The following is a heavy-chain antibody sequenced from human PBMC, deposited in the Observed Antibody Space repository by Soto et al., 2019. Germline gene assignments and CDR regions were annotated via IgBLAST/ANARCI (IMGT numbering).Heavy chain of an antibody. D-gene: IGHD6-19*01. CDR3: ARARLSVVGRSPTGLAY. CDR2: SNLENGDT. Sequence: QVHLVQAGAEVMKPGASEKVSCKASVYIFIGYYMHWVRQAPGQGPEWIGWSNLENGDTNHAQKLQGRVTVTRDTSISTAYRELSGLGGDDTAIYYLARARLSVVGRSPTGLAYWGQGTLVTVSS. J-gene: IGHJ4*02. V-gene: IGHV1-2*02. CDR1: VYIFIGYY.